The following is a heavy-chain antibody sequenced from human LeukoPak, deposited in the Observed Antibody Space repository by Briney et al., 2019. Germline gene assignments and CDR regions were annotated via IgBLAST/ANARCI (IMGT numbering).Heavy chain of an antibody. D-gene: IGHD3-9*01. Sequence: GGSLRLSCAASGFTFSSYEMNWVRQAPGQGLERVSYISSSGSTIYYADSVKGRFTISRDNAKNSLYLQMNSLRAEDTAVYYCAREYFDWSSFFDYWGQGTLVTVSS. CDR2: ISSSGSTI. J-gene: IGHJ4*02. V-gene: IGHV3-48*03. CDR1: GFTFSSYE. CDR3: AREYFDWSSFFDY.